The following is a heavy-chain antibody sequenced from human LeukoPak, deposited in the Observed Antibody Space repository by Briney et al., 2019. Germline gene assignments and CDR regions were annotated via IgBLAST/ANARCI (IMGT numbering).Heavy chain of an antibody. J-gene: IGHJ4*02. CDR1: GFTFSSYS. V-gene: IGHV3-21*01. CDR3: ARDPPYYDFWSDDAYYFDY. D-gene: IGHD3-3*01. CDR2: ISSSSSYI. Sequence: GGSLRLSCAASGFTFSSYSMNWVRQAPGKGLEWVSSISSSSSYIYYADSLKGRFTISRDNAKNSLYLQMNSLRAEDTAVYYCARDPPYYDFWSDDAYYFDYWGQGTLVTVSS.